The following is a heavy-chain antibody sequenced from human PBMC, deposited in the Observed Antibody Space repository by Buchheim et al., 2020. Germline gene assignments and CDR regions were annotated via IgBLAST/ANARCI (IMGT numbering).Heavy chain of an antibody. CDR2: ILGSGSST. D-gene: IGHD3-22*01. CDR3: TKAHDTSGYYPFVY. CDR1: GFTFSSYA. Sequence: EVQLLESGGGLVQPGGSLRLSCVASGFTFSSYAMSWVRQAPGKGLEWVSAILGSGSSTYYADSVKGRFIISRDKSKNTLYLQMNSLRVEDTAVYYCTKAHDTSGYYPFVYGGEGTL. V-gene: IGHV3-23*01. J-gene: IGHJ4*02.